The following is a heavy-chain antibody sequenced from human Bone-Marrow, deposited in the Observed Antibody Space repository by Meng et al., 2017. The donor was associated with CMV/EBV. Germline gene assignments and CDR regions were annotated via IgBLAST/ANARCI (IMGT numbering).Heavy chain of an antibody. CDR2: ISSSSSYI. D-gene: IGHD6-13*01. J-gene: IGHJ4*02. CDR1: GFTFDDYG. Sequence: GESLKISCAASGFTFDDYGMSWVRQAPGKGLEWVSSISSSSSYIYYADSVKGRFTISRDNAKNSLYLQMNSLRAEDTAVYYCIAAAVVSFVPTHWGQGTLVTVSS. CDR3: IAAAVVSFVPTH. V-gene: IGHV3-21*01.